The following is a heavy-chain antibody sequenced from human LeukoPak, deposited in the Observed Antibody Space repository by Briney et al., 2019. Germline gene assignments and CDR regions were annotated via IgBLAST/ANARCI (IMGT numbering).Heavy chain of an antibody. V-gene: IGHV3-48*04. D-gene: IGHD4-17*01. CDR2: ISSSSSTI. J-gene: IGHJ6*03. CDR1: GFTFSSYS. CDR3: ARLAVTTRDYYYYYYMDV. Sequence: GGSLRLSCAASGFTFSSYSMNWVRQAPGKGLEWVSYISSSSSTIYYADSVKGRFTISRDNAKNSLYLQMNSLGAEDTAVYYCARLAVTTRDYYYYYYMDVWGKGTTVTVSS.